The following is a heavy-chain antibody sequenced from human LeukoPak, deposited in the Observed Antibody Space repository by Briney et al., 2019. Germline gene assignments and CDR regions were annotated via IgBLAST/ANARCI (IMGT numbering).Heavy chain of an antibody. V-gene: IGHV3-48*02. Sequence: GGSLRLSCAASGFIFSTDPMNWVRQAPGKGLEWISHMRGGSEIIKYADSVKGRFSISGDNAKNSLYLQMNSLRDEDTAVYYCARDSSFSFDYWGQGIRVTVSS. CDR2: MRGGSEII. D-gene: IGHD2/OR15-2a*01. CDR3: ARDSSFSFDY. CDR1: GFIFSTDP. J-gene: IGHJ4*02.